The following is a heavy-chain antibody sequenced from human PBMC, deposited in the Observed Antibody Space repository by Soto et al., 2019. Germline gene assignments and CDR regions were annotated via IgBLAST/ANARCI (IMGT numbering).Heavy chain of an antibody. CDR3: AKALPEAYCSGGSCSYY. J-gene: IGHJ4*02. CDR1: GFTFSSYA. D-gene: IGHD2-15*01. CDR2: ISGSGGST. Sequence: PGGSLRLSCAASGFTFSSYAMSWVRQAPGKGLEWVSAISGSGGSTYYADSVKGRFTIPRDNSKNTLYLQMNSLRAEDTAVYYCAKALPEAYCSGGSCSYYRGQGTLVTVSS. V-gene: IGHV3-23*01.